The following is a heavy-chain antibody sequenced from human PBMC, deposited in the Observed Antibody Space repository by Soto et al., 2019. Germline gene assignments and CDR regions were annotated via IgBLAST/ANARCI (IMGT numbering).Heavy chain of an antibody. Sequence: PSETLSLTCTVSGGSISNYYWNWIRQSPGKGLEWIGYIYSSGSTHYNPSLQNRVTISIDTSKNQVSLKVNSVTAADTAVYYCGRVPDYWGQGILVTVSS. CDR1: GGSISNYY. V-gene: IGHV4-59*01. J-gene: IGHJ4*02. CDR3: GRVPDY. D-gene: IGHD2-2*01. CDR2: IYSSGST.